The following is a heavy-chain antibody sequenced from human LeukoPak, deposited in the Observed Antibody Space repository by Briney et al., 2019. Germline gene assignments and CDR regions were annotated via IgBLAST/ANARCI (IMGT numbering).Heavy chain of an antibody. J-gene: IGHJ4*02. CDR3: ARDYGIVVVTARFDY. V-gene: IGHV1-18*01. CDR1: GYTFTSYG. D-gene: IGHD2-21*02. CDR2: ISAYNGNT. Sequence: ASVKVSCKPSGYTFTSYGISWLRQPPPQGLEWMGWISAYNGNTNYAQKLQGRVTMTTDTSTSTAYMELRSLRSDDTAVYYCARDYGIVVVTARFDYWGQGTLVTVSS.